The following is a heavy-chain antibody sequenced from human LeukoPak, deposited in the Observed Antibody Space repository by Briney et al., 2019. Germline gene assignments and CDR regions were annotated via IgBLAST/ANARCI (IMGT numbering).Heavy chain of an antibody. Sequence: GRSLRLSCAASGFTFSSYGMHWVRQAPGKGLEWVAVISYDGSNKYYADSVKGRFTISRDNSKNTLYLQMNSLRAEDTAVYYCAKGGGGYSSSWGANQIDYWGQGTLVTASS. CDR3: AKGGGGYSSSWGANQIDY. V-gene: IGHV3-30*18. D-gene: IGHD6-13*01. J-gene: IGHJ4*02. CDR2: ISYDGSNK. CDR1: GFTFSSYG.